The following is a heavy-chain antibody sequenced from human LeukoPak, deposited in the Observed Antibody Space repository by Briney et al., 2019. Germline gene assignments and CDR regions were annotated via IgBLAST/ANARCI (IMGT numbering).Heavy chain of an antibody. V-gene: IGHV1-8*01. Sequence: ASVKVSCKASGYTFTSYDINWVRQATGQGLEWMGWMNPNSGNTGYAQKFQGRVTMTRNTSISTAYMELSSLRSEDTAVYYCARGRMVRGKDAFDIWGQGTMVTVSS. CDR3: ARGRMVRGKDAFDI. D-gene: IGHD3-10*01. CDR1: GYTFTSYD. J-gene: IGHJ3*02. CDR2: MNPNSGNT.